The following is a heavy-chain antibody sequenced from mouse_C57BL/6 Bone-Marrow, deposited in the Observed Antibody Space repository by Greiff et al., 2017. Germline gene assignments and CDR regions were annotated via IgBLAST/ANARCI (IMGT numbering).Heavy chain of an antibody. V-gene: IGHV1-15*01. D-gene: IGHD1-1*01. CDR3: TRGGILSSWYFDD. CDR1: GYTFTDYE. J-gene: IGHJ1*03. Sequence: QVQLQQSGAELVRPGASVTLSCKASGYTFTDYEMHWVKQTPVHGLEWIGAIDPENGGTAYNQKFKGKAILTADKSSSTAYMELRSLTSEDSAVYYCTRGGILSSWYFDDWGTGTTVTVSS. CDR2: IDPENGGT.